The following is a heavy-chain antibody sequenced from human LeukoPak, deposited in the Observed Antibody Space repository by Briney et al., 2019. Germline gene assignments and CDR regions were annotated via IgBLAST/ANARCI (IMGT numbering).Heavy chain of an antibody. Sequence: GESLKISCKGSGYSFTTYWIAWVRQMPGKGLDWVGIIYPGDSDTRYSPSFQGQVTISADKSISTAYLQWSSLKASDTAMYYCARLVRGTTGNWFDPWGQGTLVTVSS. J-gene: IGHJ5*02. V-gene: IGHV5-51*01. CDR2: IYPGDSDT. CDR1: GYSFTTYW. D-gene: IGHD4-17*01. CDR3: ARLVRGTTGNWFDP.